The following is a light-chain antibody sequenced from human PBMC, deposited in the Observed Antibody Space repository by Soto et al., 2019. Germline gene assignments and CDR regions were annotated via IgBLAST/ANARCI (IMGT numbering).Light chain of an antibody. CDR2: AAS. Sequence: DIQMTQSPSSLSASVGDRVTITCRSSQGISNYLAWYQQKPGKVPKLLIYAASTLQSGVPSRFSGSGSGADFTLTISSLQPEEVATYYCQEYNSAPPYTFCQGTKLEIK. CDR3: QEYNSAPPYT. CDR1: QGISNY. J-gene: IGKJ2*01. V-gene: IGKV1-27*01.